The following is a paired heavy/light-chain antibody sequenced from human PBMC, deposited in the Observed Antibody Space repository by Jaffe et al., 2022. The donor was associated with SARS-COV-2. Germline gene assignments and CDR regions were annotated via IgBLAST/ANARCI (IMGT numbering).Heavy chain of an antibody. J-gene: IGHJ6*02. Sequence: QLQLQESGPGLVKPSETLSLTCTVSGGSISSSTYYWGWIRQPPGKGLEWIGSIYYSGSTYYNPSLKSRVTISVDTATNQFSLRLSSVTAADTAVYFCARRPVAVTGKRSGMDVWGQGTTVTVSS. D-gene: IGHD6-19*01. CDR1: GGSISSSTYY. CDR3: ARRPVAVTGKRSGMDV. CDR2: IYYSGST. V-gene: IGHV4-39*01.
Light chain of an antibody. J-gene: IGKJ2*01. CDR1: QSLLHINGYNY. Sequence: DIVMTQSPLSLPVTPGEPASISCRSSQSLLHINGYNYLDWYLQKPGQSPQLLIFLGSIRASGVPDRFSGSGSGTDFTLKISRVEAEDVGVYYCMQALQTPYMYTFGQGTKLEIK. CDR2: LGS. V-gene: IGKV2-28*01. CDR3: MQALQTPYMYT.